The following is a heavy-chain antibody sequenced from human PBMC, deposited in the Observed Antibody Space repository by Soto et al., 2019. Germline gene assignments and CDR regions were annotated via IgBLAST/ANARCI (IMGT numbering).Heavy chain of an antibody. J-gene: IGHJ4*02. Sequence: SVKVSCKASGFTCTSSAVQWVRQARGQRLEWIGWIVVGSGNTNYAQKFQERVTITRDMSTSTAYMELSSQRSEDTAVYYCAAICILSGYPYFDCWGQGTLVTVSS. V-gene: IGHV1-58*01. CDR1: GFTCTSSA. CDR2: IVVGSGNT. D-gene: IGHD3-9*01. CDR3: AAICILSGYPYFDC.